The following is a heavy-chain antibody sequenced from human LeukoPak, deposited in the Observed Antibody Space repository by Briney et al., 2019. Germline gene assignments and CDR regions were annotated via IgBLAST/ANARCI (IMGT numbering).Heavy chain of an antibody. CDR1: GGSIRSYD. CDR2: ISYSGST. D-gene: IGHD5-24*01. V-gene: IGHV4-59*08. CDR3: ARRTAIIPGGFDY. J-gene: IGHJ4*02. Sequence: PSETLSLTCTVSGGSIRSYDWSWIRQPPGKGLDYIAYISYSGSTNYNPSLKSRVIISVDTAKNHFSLKLNSVTAADTAVYYCARRTAIIPGGFDYWGQGTLVTVSS.